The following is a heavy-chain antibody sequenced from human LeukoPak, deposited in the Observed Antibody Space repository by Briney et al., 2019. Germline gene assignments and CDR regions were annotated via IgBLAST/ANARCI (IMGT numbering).Heavy chain of an antibody. J-gene: IGHJ4*02. CDR3: AKLGTIAAAGSPDY. CDR2: ISGSGGPT. Sequence: GGSLRLSCAASGFTFSDYYMSWIRQAPGKGLEWISYISGSGGPTHYADSVKGRFTISRDNAKNSLYLQMNSLRAEDTAVYYCAKLGTIAAAGSPDYWGQGTLVTVSS. D-gene: IGHD6-13*01. CDR1: GFTFSDYY. V-gene: IGHV3-11*01.